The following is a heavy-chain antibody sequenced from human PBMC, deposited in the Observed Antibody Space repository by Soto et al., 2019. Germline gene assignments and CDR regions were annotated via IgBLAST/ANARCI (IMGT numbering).Heavy chain of an antibody. D-gene: IGHD7-27*01. V-gene: IGHV4-30-4*01. CDR2: IYKSATT. J-gene: IGHJ5*01. Sequence: LSLTCSVSGDSISNLDYFWAWIRQPPGQALEYIGYIYKSATTYYNPSFESRFAISVDTSKSPFSLKVTSVTAADTAVYFCARGRYCLTGRCFPNWFDSWGQGAPVTVSS. CDR3: ARGRYCLTGRCFPNWFDS. CDR1: GDSISNLDYF.